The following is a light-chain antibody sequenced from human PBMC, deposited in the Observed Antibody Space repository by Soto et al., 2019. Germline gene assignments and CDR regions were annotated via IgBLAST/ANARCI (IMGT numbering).Light chain of an antibody. CDR3: QQYGTYPFT. CDR1: QSVSSKY. J-gene: IGKJ3*01. V-gene: IGKV3-20*01. Sequence: EIVLTQSPATLSVSLGDSATLSCRASQSVSSKYLAWYQQKACQAPRLLIYGACSRATGIPDRFSGRGYVTDFTLTISRLEPEDFAVYYCQQYGTYPFTFGPGTKVDIK. CDR2: GAC.